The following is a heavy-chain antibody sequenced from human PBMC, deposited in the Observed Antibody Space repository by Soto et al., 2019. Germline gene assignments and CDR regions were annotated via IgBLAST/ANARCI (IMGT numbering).Heavy chain of an antibody. CDR3: ARGTQLDTYNWFDP. CDR1: GYTFTSYA. J-gene: IGHJ5*02. Sequence: QVQLVQSGAEVKKPGASVKVSCKASGYTFTSYAMHWVRQAPGQRLEWMGWINAGNGNTKYSQKFQGRVTITRDTSASTAYMELSSLRSEDTAVYYCARGTQLDTYNWFDPWGQGTLVTVSS. CDR2: INAGNGNT. V-gene: IGHV1-3*01. D-gene: IGHD6-6*01.